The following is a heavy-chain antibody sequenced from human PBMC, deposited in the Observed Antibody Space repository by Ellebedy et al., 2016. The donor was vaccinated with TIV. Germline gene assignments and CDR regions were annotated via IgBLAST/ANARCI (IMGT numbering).Heavy chain of an antibody. CDR1: GGSISRSSYY. V-gene: IGHV4-39*01. CDR3: ARWFGELLYVRWFDS. Sequence: SETLSLTYTVSGGSISRSSYYWGWIRQPPQKGLEWIGSIHYTGSTFSNPSLKSQVTISVDTSKSQFSLRLTSVTAADTAVYYCARWFGELLYVRWFDSWGQGTLVTVSS. CDR2: IHYTGST. D-gene: IGHD3-10*01. J-gene: IGHJ5*01.